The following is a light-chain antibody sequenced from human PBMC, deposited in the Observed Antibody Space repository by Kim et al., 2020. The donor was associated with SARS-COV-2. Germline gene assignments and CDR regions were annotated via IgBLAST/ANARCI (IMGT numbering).Light chain of an antibody. J-gene: IGLJ3*02. V-gene: IGLV3-1*01. CDR3: QAWDSSFWV. Sequence: GSPVPTASIACSGDNLGTKYACWYQQKPGQSPVLVIYQDSKRTSGIPERFSGSNSGNTATLTISGTQAMDEADYYCQAWDSSFWVFGGGTQLTVL. CDR1: NLGTKY. CDR2: QDS.